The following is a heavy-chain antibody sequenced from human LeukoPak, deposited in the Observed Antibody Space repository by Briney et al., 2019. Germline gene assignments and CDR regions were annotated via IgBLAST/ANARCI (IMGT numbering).Heavy chain of an antibody. CDR1: GFTFSSYS. CDR3: ARDPYYYDSSGYCDY. CDR2: ISSSSSYI. D-gene: IGHD3-22*01. J-gene: IGHJ4*02. Sequence: GGSLRLSCAASGFTFSSYSMNWVRQAPGKGLEWVSSISSSSSYIYYADSVKGRFTISRDNAKNSLYLQMNSLRAEDTAVYYCARDPYYYDSSGYCDYWGQGTLVTVSS. V-gene: IGHV3-21*01.